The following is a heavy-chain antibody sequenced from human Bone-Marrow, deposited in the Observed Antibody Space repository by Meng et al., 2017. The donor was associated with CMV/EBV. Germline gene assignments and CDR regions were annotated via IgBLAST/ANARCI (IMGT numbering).Heavy chain of an antibody. V-gene: IGHV1-2*02. CDR2: INPNSGGT. CDR3: ARVSYYDFWSGYSNWFDP. Sequence: ASVKVSCKASGYTFTDYFIHWVRQAPGQGLEWMGWINPNSGGTNYAQKFQGRVTMTRDTSISTAYMELSRLRSDDTAVYYCARVSYYDFWSGYSNWFDPWGQGTLVTVSS. J-gene: IGHJ5*02. CDR1: GYTFTDYF. D-gene: IGHD3-3*01.